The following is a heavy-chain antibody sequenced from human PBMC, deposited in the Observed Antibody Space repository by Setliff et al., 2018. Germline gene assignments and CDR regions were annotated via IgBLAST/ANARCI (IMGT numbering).Heavy chain of an antibody. CDR3: ARQVSHYDFWSGYYGYYDYYMDV. CDR1: GGSISSGGYY. J-gene: IGHJ6*03. CDR2: IYYSGST. V-gene: IGHV4-31*03. Sequence: SQTLSLTCTLSGGSISSGGYYWSWIRQHPGKGLEWIGYIYYSGSTYYNPSLKSRVTISVDTSKNQFSLKVSSVTAADTAVYYCARQVSHYDFWSGYYGYYDYYMDVWGKGTTVTVSS. D-gene: IGHD3-3*01.